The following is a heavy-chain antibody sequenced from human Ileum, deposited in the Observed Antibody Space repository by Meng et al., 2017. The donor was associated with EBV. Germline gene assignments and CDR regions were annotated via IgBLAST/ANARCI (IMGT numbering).Heavy chain of an antibody. V-gene: IGHV4-4*02. J-gene: IGHJ5*02. D-gene: IGHD3-22*01. CDR1: GGSIISSKW. CDR3: ARLDSSGYYFGGWFDP. Sequence: GPLQVSVPRLCKPSGTVSLTCAVSGGSIISSKWWSWVRQSPGTGLEWIGEIYHHGTTNYNPSLKSRVTISVDTSKNKFFLNLTSLTAADTAVYYCARLDSSGYYFGGWFDPWGQGILVTVSS. CDR2: IYHHGTT.